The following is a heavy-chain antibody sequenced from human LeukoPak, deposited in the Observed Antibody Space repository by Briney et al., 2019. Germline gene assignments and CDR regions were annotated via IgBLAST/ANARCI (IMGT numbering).Heavy chain of an antibody. CDR1: GFTFSNYW. Sequence: GGSLRLTCVASGFTFSNYWMHWVRQAPEKGLMWVSKINSDGSGPDYADSVKGRFTISRDNAKNTLYLQMNNLRAEDTAVYYCARDVYGLGDYWGQGTLVTVSS. CDR3: ARDVYGLGDY. D-gene: IGHD1-14*01. V-gene: IGHV3-74*01. J-gene: IGHJ4*02. CDR2: INSDGSGP.